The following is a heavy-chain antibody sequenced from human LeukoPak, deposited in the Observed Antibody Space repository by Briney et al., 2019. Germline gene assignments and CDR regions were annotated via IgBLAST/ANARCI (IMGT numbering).Heavy chain of an antibody. V-gene: IGHV4-59*08. D-gene: IGHD3-22*01. CDR2: IYYSGST. CDR3: AKSMDYYDSSGYLGLPYYYYYGMDV. Sequence: PSETLSLTCTVSGGSISSYYWSWIRQPPGKGLEWIGYIYYSGSTNYNPSLKSRVTISVDTSKNQFSLKLSSVTAADTAVYYCAKSMDYYDSSGYLGLPYYYYYGMDVWGQGTTVTVSS. J-gene: IGHJ6*02. CDR1: GGSISSYY.